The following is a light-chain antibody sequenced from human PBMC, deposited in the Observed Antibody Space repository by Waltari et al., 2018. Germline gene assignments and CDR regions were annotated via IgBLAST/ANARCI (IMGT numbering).Light chain of an antibody. J-gene: IGKJ4*01. CDR3: QQRDSWPLT. V-gene: IGKV3-11*01. CDR2: DVS. CDR1: QTVGSQ. Sequence: ELVLTQSPAPLSVSPGDSAALSCKASQTVGSQLGWLQQRPGQAPRLLIDDVSNRASGVPARFSGSGSGTDFTLTISSLEPEDVAVYYCQQRDSWPLTFGGGTKVEIK.